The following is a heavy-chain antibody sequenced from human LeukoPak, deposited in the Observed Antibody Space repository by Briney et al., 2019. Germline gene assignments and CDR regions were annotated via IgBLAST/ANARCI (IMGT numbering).Heavy chain of an antibody. CDR2: INAGNGNT. CDR1: GYTFTSYA. J-gene: IGHJ1*01. D-gene: IGHD2-2*01. CDR3: ARGDIVVVPAAREYFQH. V-gene: IGHV1-3*01. Sequence: ASAKVSCKASGYTFTSYAMHWVRQAPGQRLEWMGWINAGNGNTKYSQKFQGRVTITRDTSASTAYMELSSLRSEDTAVYYRARGDIVVVPAAREYFQHWGQGTLVTVSS.